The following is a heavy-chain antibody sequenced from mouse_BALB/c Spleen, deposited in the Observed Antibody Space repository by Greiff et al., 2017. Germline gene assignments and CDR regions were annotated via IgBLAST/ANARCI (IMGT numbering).Heavy chain of an antibody. V-gene: IGHV3-6*01. J-gene: IGHJ3*01. CDR1: GYSITSGYY. D-gene: IGHD1-1*01. CDR2: ISYDGSN. CDR3: ASYYYGSPWFAY. Sequence: EVKLVESGPGLVKPSQSLSLTCSVTGYSITSGYYWNWIRQFPGNKLEWMGYISYDGSNNYNPSLKSRISITRDTSKNQYYLQLNSVTTEDTATYYCASYYYGSPWFAYWGQGTLVTVSA.